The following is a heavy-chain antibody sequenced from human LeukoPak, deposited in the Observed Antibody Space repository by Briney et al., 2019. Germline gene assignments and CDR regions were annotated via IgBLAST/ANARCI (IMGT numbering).Heavy chain of an antibody. CDR1: GFTFSSYA. CDR2: INIDGSSG. CDR3: TREVSGSLYFDY. D-gene: IGHD1-26*01. Sequence: GGSLRLSCAASGFTFSSYAMSWVRQAPGKGLEWVSRINIDGSSGSYADSVEGRFTISRDNAKNTVYLQMNSLRAEDTAVYYCTREVSGSLYFDYWGQGTLVTVSS. V-gene: IGHV3-74*01. J-gene: IGHJ4*02.